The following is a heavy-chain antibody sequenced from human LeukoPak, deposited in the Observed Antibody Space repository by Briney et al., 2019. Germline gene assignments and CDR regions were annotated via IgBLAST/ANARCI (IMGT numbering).Heavy chain of an antibody. Sequence: SETLSLTCTVSGASISTYYWSWVRQPPGKGLEWVGYIYYSGNTNYNPSLKSRVTISVDTSKNQFSLKLSSVTAADTAVYYCARIPPIVVVPAAIEYYFDYWGQGTLVTVSS. J-gene: IGHJ4*02. CDR2: IYYSGNT. CDR3: ARIPPIVVVPAAIEYYFDY. D-gene: IGHD2-2*02. CDR1: GASISTYY. V-gene: IGHV4-59*12.